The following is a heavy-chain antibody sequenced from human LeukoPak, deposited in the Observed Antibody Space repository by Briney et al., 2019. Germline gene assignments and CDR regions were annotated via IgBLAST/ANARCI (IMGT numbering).Heavy chain of an antibody. Sequence: AASVKVSCKASGGTFRSYTIVWVRQAPGQGLEWMGRIIPMLDTASYAQKFQGRVTIIADKSTSTAYMELSSLRSEDTAVYYCASPRDCSTTSCYNDDAFDIWGQGTMVTVSS. J-gene: IGHJ3*02. CDR3: ASPRDCSTTSCYNDDAFDI. CDR1: GGTFRSYT. D-gene: IGHD2-2*02. CDR2: IIPMLDTA. V-gene: IGHV1-69*08.